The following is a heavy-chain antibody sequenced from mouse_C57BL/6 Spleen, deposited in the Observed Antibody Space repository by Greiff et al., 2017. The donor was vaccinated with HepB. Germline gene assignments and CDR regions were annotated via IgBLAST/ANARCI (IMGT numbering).Heavy chain of an antibody. CDR1: GYTFTSYG. Sequence: VQLQESGAELVRPGASVKLSCKASGYTFTSYGISWVKQRTGQGLEWIGEIYPISGSIYYNEKFKGKTTLTADKSSSTAYMELRSLTSEDSAVYFCARVRIYYYGFDYWGQGTTLTVSS. V-gene: IGHV1-81*01. CDR2: IYPISGSI. CDR3: ARVRIYYYGFDY. D-gene: IGHD1-1*01. J-gene: IGHJ2*01.